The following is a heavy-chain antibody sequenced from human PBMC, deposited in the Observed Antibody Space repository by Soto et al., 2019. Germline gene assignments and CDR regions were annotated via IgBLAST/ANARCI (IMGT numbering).Heavy chain of an antibody. CDR2: ISDDGGNT. CDR1: GFTFSASP. D-gene: IGHD1-26*01. V-gene: IGHV3-23*01. J-gene: IGHJ4*02. Sequence: EVQLLESGGGLVQPGGSLRLSCAASGFTFSASPMTWVRQVPGKGLEWVSTISDDGGNTYYADSVKGRFTISRDNSKNTLSLQRNSMRAHDTAVFYCAKDHTGKVGDYWGQGTRVTVSS. CDR3: AKDHTGKVGDY.